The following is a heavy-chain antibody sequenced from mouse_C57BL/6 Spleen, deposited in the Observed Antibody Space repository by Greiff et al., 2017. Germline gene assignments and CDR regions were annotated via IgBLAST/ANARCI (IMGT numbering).Heavy chain of an antibody. V-gene: IGHV1-18*01. J-gene: IGHJ4*01. D-gene: IGHD4-1*01. Sequence: VQLQQSGPELVKPGASVKIPCKASGYTFTDYNMDWVKQSHGKSLEWIGDINPNNGGTIYNQKFKGKATLTVDKSSSTAYMELRSLTSEDTAVYYCARSWDEGYYAMDYWGQGTSVTVSS. CDR1: GYTFTDYN. CDR2: INPNNGGT. CDR3: ARSWDEGYYAMDY.